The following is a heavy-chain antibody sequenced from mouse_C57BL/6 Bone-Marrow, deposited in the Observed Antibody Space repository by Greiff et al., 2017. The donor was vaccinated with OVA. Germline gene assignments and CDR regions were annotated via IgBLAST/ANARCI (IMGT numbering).Heavy chain of an antibody. CDR3: ARSSVVAIDY. CDR2: IYPRSGNT. V-gene: IGHV1-81*01. D-gene: IGHD1-1*01. J-gene: IGHJ2*01. Sequence: VKLVESGAELARPGASVKLSCKASGYTFTSYGISWVKQRTGQGLEWIGEIYPRSGNTYYNEKFKGKATLTADKSSSTAYMELRSLTSEDSAVYFCARSSVVAIDYWGQGTTLTVSS. CDR1: GYTFTSYG.